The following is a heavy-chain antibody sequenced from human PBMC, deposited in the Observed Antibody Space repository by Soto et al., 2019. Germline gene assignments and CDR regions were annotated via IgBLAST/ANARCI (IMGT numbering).Heavy chain of an antibody. J-gene: IGHJ3*02. Sequence: GESLKISCNGSGSSFTSYWIGWVRQMPGKGLEWMGIIYPGDSDTRYSPSFKGQVTISADKSISTPYLQWSSLKASDTAMYYCARRYRGYPAAFDIWGQGTMVTVSS. CDR2: IYPGDSDT. CDR1: GSSFTSYW. V-gene: IGHV5-51*01. CDR3: ARRYRGYPAAFDI. D-gene: IGHD6-25*01.